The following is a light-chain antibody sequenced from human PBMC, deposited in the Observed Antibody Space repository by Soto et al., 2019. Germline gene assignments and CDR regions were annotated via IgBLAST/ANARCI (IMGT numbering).Light chain of an antibody. CDR2: DVS. Sequence: EIVLTQSPATLSVSPGEMATLSCRASQNISNYLIWYQQKPGQAPRILIYDVSNRATGIPARFSGSGSGTEFTLTISSLQSEDVAVYYCQHYHGWHITFGQGTRLEIK. J-gene: IGKJ5*01. CDR3: QHYHGWHIT. CDR1: QNISNY. V-gene: IGKV3D-15*01.